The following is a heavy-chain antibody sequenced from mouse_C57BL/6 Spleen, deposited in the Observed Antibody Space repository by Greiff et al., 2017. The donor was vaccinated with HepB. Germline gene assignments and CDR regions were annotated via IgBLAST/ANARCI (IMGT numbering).Heavy chain of an antibody. D-gene: IGHD2-4*01. Sequence: EVQLQQSGPELVKPGASVKISCKASGYTFTDYYMNWVKQSHGKSLEWIGDINPNNGGTSYNQKFKGKATLTVDKSSSTAYMELRSLTSEDSAVYYCARCDYDDPYYAMDYWGQGTSVTVSS. J-gene: IGHJ4*01. CDR3: ARCDYDDPYYAMDY. CDR1: GYTFTDYY. CDR2: INPNNGGT. V-gene: IGHV1-26*01.